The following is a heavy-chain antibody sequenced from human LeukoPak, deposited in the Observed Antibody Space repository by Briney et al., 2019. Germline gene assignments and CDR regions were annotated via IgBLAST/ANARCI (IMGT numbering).Heavy chain of an antibody. CDR3: ARDPQNWNDHYYYMDV. V-gene: IGHV4-39*07. CDR1: GGSISSSSYY. J-gene: IGHJ6*03. Sequence: PSETLSLTCTVSGGSISSSSYYWGWIRQPPGKGLEWIGSIYYSGSTYYNPSLKSRVTISMDTSKNQFSLKLSSVTATDTAVYYCARDPQNWNDHYYYMDVWGKGTTVTISS. CDR2: IYYSGST. D-gene: IGHD1-1*01.